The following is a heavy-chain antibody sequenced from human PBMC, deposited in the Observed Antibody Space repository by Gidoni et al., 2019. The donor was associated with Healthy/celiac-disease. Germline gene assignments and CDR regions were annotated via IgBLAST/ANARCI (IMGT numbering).Heavy chain of an antibody. J-gene: IGHJ4*02. CDR3: ARDPTTGWASEYFDY. V-gene: IGHV3-33*01. CDR2: IWYDGSNK. CDR1: AFTFSSDG. Sequence: QVQLVESGGGVVQPGRPLRLSCAASAFTFSSDGMHWVSQAPGKGLEWVAVIWYDGSNKYYADSVKGRFTISRDNSKNTLYLQMNSLRAEDTAVYYCARDPTTGWASEYFDYWGQGTLVTVSS. D-gene: IGHD1-26*01.